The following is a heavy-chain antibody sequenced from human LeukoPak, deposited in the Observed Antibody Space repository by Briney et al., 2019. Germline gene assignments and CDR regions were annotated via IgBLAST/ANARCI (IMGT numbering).Heavy chain of an antibody. Sequence: ASMKVSCKASGYTLTGYYMHWVRQAPGQGLEWMGWINGNTGDTRYAEKFQGRVTVTRDTSINTAYMEVRSLTSDDSAVYYCARDGAVTGSYNWFDPWGQGTLVTVSS. D-gene: IGHD6-19*01. CDR1: GYTLTGYY. CDR2: INGNTGDT. J-gene: IGHJ5*02. CDR3: ARDGAVTGSYNWFDP. V-gene: IGHV1-2*02.